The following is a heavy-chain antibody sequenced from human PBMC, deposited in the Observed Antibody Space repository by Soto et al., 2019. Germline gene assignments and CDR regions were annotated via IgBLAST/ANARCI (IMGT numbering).Heavy chain of an antibody. CDR1: GFTFSSYS. D-gene: IGHD3-16*02. Sequence: EVQLVESGGGLVQPGGSLRLSCAASGFTFSSYSMNWVRQAPGKGLEWVSYISSSSSTIYYADSVKGRFTISRDNAKNSLDLQINSLRAEDTAWDYWSREKGRYYWYFDLWGRGTLVTVSS. CDR3: SREKGRYYWYFDL. J-gene: IGHJ2*01. CDR2: ISSSSSTI. V-gene: IGHV3-48*01.